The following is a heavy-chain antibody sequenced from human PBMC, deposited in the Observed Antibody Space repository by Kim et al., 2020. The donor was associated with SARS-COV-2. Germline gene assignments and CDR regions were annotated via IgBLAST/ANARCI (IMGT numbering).Heavy chain of an antibody. D-gene: IGHD4-17*01. Sequence: GGSLRLSCAASGFTFSSYGMHWVRQAPGKGLEWVAVIWYDGSNKYYADSVKGRFTISRDNSKNTLYLQMNSLRAEDTAVYYCARDGIYGGNSGEVGYWGQGTLVTVSS. CDR1: GFTFSSYG. CDR2: IWYDGSNK. CDR3: ARDGIYGGNSGEVGY. J-gene: IGHJ4*02. V-gene: IGHV3-33*01.